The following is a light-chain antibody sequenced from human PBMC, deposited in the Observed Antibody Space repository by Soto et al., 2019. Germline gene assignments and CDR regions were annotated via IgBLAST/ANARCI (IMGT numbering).Light chain of an antibody. Sequence: IVLTQSPGTLSLSPGERATLSCRASQTVSGSHLAWYQQKPGQAPRLIIYGASTRPTGIPDRFSGSGSGTDFTLTITRLEPEDFAVYYCQQYGGAPPEYPFGQGTKLEMK. J-gene: IGKJ2*01. CDR1: QTVSGSH. V-gene: IGKV3-20*01. CDR2: GAS. CDR3: QQYGGAPPEYP.